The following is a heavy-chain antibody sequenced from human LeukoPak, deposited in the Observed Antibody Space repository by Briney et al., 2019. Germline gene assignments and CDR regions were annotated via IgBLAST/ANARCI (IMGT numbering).Heavy chain of an antibody. CDR2: ISYDGSNK. Sequence: GGSLRLSCAASGFTFSSYAMHWVRQAPGKGLEWVAVISYDGSNKYYADSVKGRFTISRDNSKNTLYLQMNSLRAEDTAVYYCAGGQGYYDSSGFDYWGQGTLVTVSS. D-gene: IGHD3-22*01. V-gene: IGHV3-30*04. J-gene: IGHJ4*02. CDR1: GFTFSSYA. CDR3: AGGQGYYDSSGFDY.